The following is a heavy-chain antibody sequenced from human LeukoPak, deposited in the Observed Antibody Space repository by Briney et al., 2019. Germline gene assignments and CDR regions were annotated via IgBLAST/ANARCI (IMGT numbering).Heavy chain of an antibody. J-gene: IGHJ3*02. Sequence: PSETLSLTCTVSGDSISSYYWSWIRQPPGKGLEWIGYIYYSGSTNYNPSLKSRVTISVDTSKNQFSLKLSSVTAADTAVYYCARDPAYDFWSGYYGDAFDIWGQGTMVTVSS. CDR2: IYYSGST. D-gene: IGHD3-3*01. CDR3: ARDPAYDFWSGYYGDAFDI. V-gene: IGHV4-59*12. CDR1: GDSISSYY.